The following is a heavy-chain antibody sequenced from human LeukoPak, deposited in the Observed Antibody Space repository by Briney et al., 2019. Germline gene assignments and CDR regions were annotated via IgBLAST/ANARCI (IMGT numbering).Heavy chain of an antibody. CDR1: GFTFSSDE. CDR3: ARPKTGWSTTPFDY. J-gene: IGHJ4*02. Sequence: GGSLRLSCAASGFTFSSDEMNWVRQAPGKGLEWVSYISSSGSTIYYADSVKGRFTISRDNAKNSLYLQMNSLRAEDTAVYYCARPKTGWSTTPFDYWGQGTLVTVSS. CDR2: ISSSGSTI. D-gene: IGHD2-15*01. V-gene: IGHV3-48*03.